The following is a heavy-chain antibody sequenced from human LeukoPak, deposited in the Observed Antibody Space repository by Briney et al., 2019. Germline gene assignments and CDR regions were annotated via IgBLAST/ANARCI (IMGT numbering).Heavy chain of an antibody. Sequence: KPSETLSLTCAVYGGSFSGYYWSWIRQPPGKGLEWIGEINHSGSTNYNPSLKSRVTISVDTSKNQFSLKLSSVTAADTAVYYCARHPPTYCSSTSFFDYWGQGTLVTVSS. CDR2: INHSGST. V-gene: IGHV4-34*01. J-gene: IGHJ4*02. CDR1: GGSFSGYY. D-gene: IGHD2-2*01. CDR3: ARHPPTYCSSTSFFDY.